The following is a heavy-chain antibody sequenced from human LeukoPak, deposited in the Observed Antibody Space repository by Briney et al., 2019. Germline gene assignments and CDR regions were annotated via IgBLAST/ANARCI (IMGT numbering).Heavy chain of an antibody. J-gene: IGHJ5*02. CDR3: AKDPPGIVVVTATIDP. D-gene: IGHD2-21*02. CDR1: GFTFSSYA. V-gene: IGHV3-23*01. CDR2: ISGSGGST. Sequence: GGSLRLSCAASGFTFSSYAMSWVRQAPGKGLEWVSAISGSGGSTYYADSVKGRFTISRDNSKNTLYLQMNSLRAEDTAVYYCAKDPPGIVVVTATIDPWGQGTLVTVSS.